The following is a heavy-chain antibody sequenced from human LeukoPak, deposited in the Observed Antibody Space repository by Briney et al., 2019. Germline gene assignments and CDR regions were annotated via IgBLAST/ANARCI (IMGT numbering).Heavy chain of an antibody. CDR3: ARDMQLST. V-gene: IGHV3-23*01. CDR1: GFTFSGSA. Sequence: GGSLRLSCAASGFTFSGSAMGWVRHAPGEGLEGVSLIGYSGANSYYTDSVRGRFTISRHNSKDTLFLQMNSLRAEDTAIYYCARDMQLSTWGLGTMVTVSS. D-gene: IGHD3-16*02. J-gene: IGHJ3*01. CDR2: IGYSGANS.